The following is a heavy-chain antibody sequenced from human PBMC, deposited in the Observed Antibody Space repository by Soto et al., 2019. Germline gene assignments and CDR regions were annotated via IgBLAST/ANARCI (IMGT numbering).Heavy chain of an antibody. V-gene: IGHV3-74*01. J-gene: IGHJ6*02. CDR1: GFTFISHW. Sequence: EVQLVESGGGLVQPGGSLRLSCAASGFTFISHWIHWVRQTPGKGLVWVSRIDVGGNNRNYADSVKGRFTISRDNAKNTVYLQMNSLRADDTAVYYCVRGIYQKFGMDVGGQGTTV. CDR2: IDVGGNNR. CDR3: VRGIYQKFGMDV. D-gene: IGHD3-3*02.